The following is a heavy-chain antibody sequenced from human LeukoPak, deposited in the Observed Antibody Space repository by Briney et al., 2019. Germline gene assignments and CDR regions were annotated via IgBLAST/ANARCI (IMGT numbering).Heavy chain of an antibody. V-gene: IGHV1-2*02. Sequence: ASVKVSCKASGYTFTGYYMHWVRQAPGQGLEWMGWINPNSGGTNYAQKFQGRVTMTRDTSISTAYMELSRLRSDDTAVYYCARARGVTVLYYYYGMDVWGQGTTVTVSS. CDR3: ARARGVTVLYYYYGMDV. CDR1: GYTFTGYY. J-gene: IGHJ6*02. CDR2: INPNSGGT. D-gene: IGHD2-21*02.